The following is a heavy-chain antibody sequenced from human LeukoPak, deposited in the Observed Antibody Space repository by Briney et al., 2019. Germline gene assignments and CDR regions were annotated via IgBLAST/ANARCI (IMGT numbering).Heavy chain of an antibody. CDR1: GYDFASSW. V-gene: IGHV5-51*01. Sequence: GESLKISCKASGYDFASSWIGWVRQMPGEGLEWMGIIHVGHSDLRYSPSFQGQVTISADKSINTAYLQWSSLKASDTAIYYCANFYGDKDSDFAYWGQGTLVTVSS. D-gene: IGHD4-23*01. CDR2: IHVGHSDL. J-gene: IGHJ4*02. CDR3: ANFYGDKDSDFAY.